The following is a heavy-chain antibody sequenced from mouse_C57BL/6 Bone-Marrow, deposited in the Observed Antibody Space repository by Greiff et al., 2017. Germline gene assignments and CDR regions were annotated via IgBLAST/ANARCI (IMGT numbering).Heavy chain of an antibody. CDR3: ARVGLWGDYFDY. J-gene: IGHJ2*01. CDR2: ISDGGSYT. D-gene: IGHD1-1*02. V-gene: IGHV5-4*01. Sequence: DVHLVESGGGLVKPGGSLKLSCAASGFTFSSYAMSWVRQTPEKRLEWVATISDGGSYTYYPDNVKGRFTISRDNAKNNLYLQMSHLKSEDTAMYYCARVGLWGDYFDYWGQGTTLTVSS. CDR1: GFTFSSYA.